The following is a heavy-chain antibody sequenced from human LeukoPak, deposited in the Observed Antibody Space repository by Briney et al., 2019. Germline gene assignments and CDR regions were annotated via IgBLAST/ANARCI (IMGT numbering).Heavy chain of an antibody. CDR2: IYPGDSDT. V-gene: IGHV5-51*01. Sequence: GESLPISCQGYRYGFTRYWIGWMRPAPGQGLEWMGFIYPGDSDTRYSPSFQGRVTISADKSISTAYLQWSSLKASDTCMYYCARHAYGSGSYYNPSDWGQGTLVTVSS. CDR3: ARHAYGSGSYYNPSD. J-gene: IGHJ4*02. CDR1: RYGFTRYW. D-gene: IGHD3-10*01.